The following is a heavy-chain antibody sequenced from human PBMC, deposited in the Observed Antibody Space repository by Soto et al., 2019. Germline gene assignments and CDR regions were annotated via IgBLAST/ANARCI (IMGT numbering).Heavy chain of an antibody. CDR3: AKGPPLDY. Sequence: PGGSLRLSCAASGFTFSCYSMHWVRQAPGKGLEWVAVISYDGSNKYYADSVKGRFIISRDNSKNRLYLQMNSLRADDTAVYYCAKGPPLDYWGQGTLVTVSS. J-gene: IGHJ4*02. CDR2: ISYDGSNK. CDR1: GFTFSCYS. V-gene: IGHV3-30*18.